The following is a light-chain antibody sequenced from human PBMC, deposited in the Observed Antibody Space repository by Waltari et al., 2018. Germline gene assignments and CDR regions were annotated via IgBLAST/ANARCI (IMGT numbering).Light chain of an antibody. V-gene: IGLV1-40*01. CDR1: RSHLGAPHD. Sequence: QSAPTQPPSVSRAPGPRVPVTRPGGRSHLGAPHDVPWHQPAPGSSPQPPAPHHQQTAPTPLLYDNSTRPSGVPDRFSGSKSGTSASLAITGLQAEDEADYYCQSYDITLSGHVVFGGGTKLTVL. J-gene: IGLJ2*01. CDR2: DNS. CDR3: QSYDITLSGHVV.